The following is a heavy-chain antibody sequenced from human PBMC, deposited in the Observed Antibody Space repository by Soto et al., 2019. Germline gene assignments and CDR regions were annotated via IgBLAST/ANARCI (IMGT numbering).Heavy chain of an antibody. CDR1: GGSISSSNW. D-gene: IGHD6-19*01. J-gene: IGHJ5*02. V-gene: IGHV4-4*02. CDR3: ARAPAEVAVAGDWFDP. Sequence: QVQLQESGPGLVKPSGTLSLTCAVSGGSISSSNWWSWVRQPPGKGLEWIGEIYHSGRPNYNPSLKRRVTISVDKSKNQFSLKMSSVTAADTAVYYCARAPAEVAVAGDWFDPWGQGTLVTVSS. CDR2: IYHSGRP.